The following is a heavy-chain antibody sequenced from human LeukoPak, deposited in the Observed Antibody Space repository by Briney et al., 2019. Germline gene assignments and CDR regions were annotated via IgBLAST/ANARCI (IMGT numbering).Heavy chain of an antibody. D-gene: IGHD6-6*01. CDR1: GDSFSSNSAT. CDR2: TYYRSKWYD. CDR3: VRYSSSSGWFDP. J-gene: IGHJ5*02. V-gene: IGHV6-1*01. Sequence: SQTLSLTCAISGDSFSSNSATWNWIRQSPSRGLEWLGRTYYRSKWYDDYAVSVKSRITINPDTSKNQFSLLLNSVTPEDTAVYYCVRYSSSSGWFDPWGQGTLVTVSS.